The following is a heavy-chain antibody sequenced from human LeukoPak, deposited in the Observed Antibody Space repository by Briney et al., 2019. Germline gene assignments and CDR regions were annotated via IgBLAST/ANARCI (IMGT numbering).Heavy chain of an antibody. CDR2: INPSGGST. D-gene: IGHD1-26*01. Sequence: ASVKVSCKASGYTFTSYYMHWVRQAPGQGLEWMGIINPSGGSTSYAQKFQGRVTMTTDTSTSTVYMELSSLRSVDTAVYYCARVLALVRDGGSFDYYYYMNVWGKGTTVTASS. CDR1: GYTFTSYY. V-gene: IGHV1-46*01. J-gene: IGHJ6*03. CDR3: ARVLALVRDGGSFDYYYYMNV.